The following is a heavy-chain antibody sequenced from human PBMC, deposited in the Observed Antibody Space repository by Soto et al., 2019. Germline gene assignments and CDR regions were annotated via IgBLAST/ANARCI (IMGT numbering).Heavy chain of an antibody. CDR3: ARHGGLYGDYYSEFDY. CDR2: IYYSGST. J-gene: IGHJ4*02. Sequence: SETLSLTCTVSGGSISSYYWSWIRQPPGKGLEWIGYIYYSGSTNYNPSLKSRVTISVDTSKNQFSLKLSSVTAADTAVYYCARHGGLYGDYYSEFDYWGQGTLVTVSS. V-gene: IGHV4-59*08. CDR1: GGSISSYY. D-gene: IGHD4-17*01.